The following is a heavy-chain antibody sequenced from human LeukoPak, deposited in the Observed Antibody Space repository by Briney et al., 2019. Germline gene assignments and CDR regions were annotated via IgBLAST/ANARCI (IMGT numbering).Heavy chain of an antibody. J-gene: IGHJ4*02. CDR1: GGSISSGGYY. CDR2: IYYSGST. Sequence: PSETLSLTCTVSGGSISSGGYYWSWIRQHPGKGLEWIGYIYYSGSTYYNPSLKSRVTISVDTSKNQFSLKLSSVTAADTAVYYCARLRRGGYYFDYWGQGTLVTVSS. V-gene: IGHV4-31*03. D-gene: IGHD3-16*01. CDR3: ARLRRGGYYFDY.